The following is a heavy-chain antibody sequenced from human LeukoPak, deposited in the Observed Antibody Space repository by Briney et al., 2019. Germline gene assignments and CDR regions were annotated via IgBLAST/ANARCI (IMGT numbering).Heavy chain of an antibody. Sequence: GGSLRLSCAASGFTFSSYSMNWVRQAPGKGLEWVSSISSSSSYIYYADSVKGRFTISRDNAKNSLYLQMNSLRAEDTAVYYCARDPGGATPFDYWGQGTLVTVSS. V-gene: IGHV3-21*01. J-gene: IGHJ4*02. CDR3: ARDPGGATPFDY. D-gene: IGHD1-26*01. CDR1: GFTFSSYS. CDR2: ISSSSSYI.